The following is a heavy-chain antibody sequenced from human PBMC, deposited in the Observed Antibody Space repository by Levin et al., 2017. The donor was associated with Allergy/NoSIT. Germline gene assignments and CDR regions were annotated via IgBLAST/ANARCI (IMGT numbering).Heavy chain of an antibody. V-gene: IGHV3-30*18. D-gene: IGHD3-16*01. CDR3: AKVAQGGLEV. J-gene: IGHJ6*04. CDR1: GFTFSYSA. Sequence: GESLKISCAASGFTFSYSAIHWVRQAPGKGLEWVAGISNDGSNKHYADSVRGRFAISRDQSKNTVYLQMSSLRVDDTAVYFCAKVAQGGLEVWGKGTTVTVSS. CDR2: ISNDGSNK.